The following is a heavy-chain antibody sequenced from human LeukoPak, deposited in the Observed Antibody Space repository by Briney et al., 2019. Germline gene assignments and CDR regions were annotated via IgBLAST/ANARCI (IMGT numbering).Heavy chain of an antibody. Sequence: ASVKVSCKTSGYTFTGYYIHWVRQAPGLGLEWVGWINPNSGNTGYAQQFQGRVTIARNTSISTAYMELSSLRSEDTAVYYCARGFDILTGYYNDYFDYWGQGTLVTVSS. CDR3: ARGFDILTGYYNDYFDY. J-gene: IGHJ4*02. CDR1: GYTFTGYY. CDR2: INPNSGNT. D-gene: IGHD3-9*01. V-gene: IGHV1-8*03.